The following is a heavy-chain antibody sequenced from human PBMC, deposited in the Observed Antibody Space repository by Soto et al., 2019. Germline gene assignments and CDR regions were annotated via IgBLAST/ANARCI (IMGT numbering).Heavy chain of an antibody. V-gene: IGHV4-31*03. Sequence: QVQLQESGPGLVKPSQTLSLTCTVSGDSIGNYYWSWIRQHPWKGLEWIGHVHPSGSIYYNPSLKSRLTMSIDTSKSQVSLQLTSVTVADTAMYYCVRGRDPYKCGFWGQGTLVTVSS. D-gene: IGHD6-25*01. CDR1: GDSIGNYY. J-gene: IGHJ4*02. CDR3: VRGRDPYKCGF. CDR2: VHPSGSI.